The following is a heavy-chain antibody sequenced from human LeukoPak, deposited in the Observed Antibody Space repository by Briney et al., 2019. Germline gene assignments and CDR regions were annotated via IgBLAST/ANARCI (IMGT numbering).Heavy chain of an antibody. Sequence: GGSLRLSCAASGFTFSSYAMSWVRQAPGKGLEWVSAISGSGGSTYYADSVKGRFTISRDNSKNTLYLQMNSLRAEDTAVYYCAKGKVWGSYRAYYFDYWGRGTLVTVSS. CDR1: GFTFSSYA. D-gene: IGHD3-16*02. CDR3: AKGKVWGSYRAYYFDY. CDR2: ISGSGGST. V-gene: IGHV3-23*01. J-gene: IGHJ4*02.